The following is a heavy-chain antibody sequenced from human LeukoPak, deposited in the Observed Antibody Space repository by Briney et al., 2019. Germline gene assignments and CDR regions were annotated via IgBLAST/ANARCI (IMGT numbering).Heavy chain of an antibody. CDR3: ARDYYDSSVYFRLSGWFDP. CDR1: GGSISSGSYY. CDR2: IYTSGST. J-gene: IGHJ5*02. Sequence: SQTLSLTCTVSGGSISSGSYYWSWIRQPAGKGLEWIGRIYTSGSTNYNPSLKSRVAISVDTSKNHCSLKLTSVTAADTAVYYCARDYYDSSVYFRLSGWFDPWGQGTLVTVSS. D-gene: IGHD3-22*01. V-gene: IGHV4-61*02.